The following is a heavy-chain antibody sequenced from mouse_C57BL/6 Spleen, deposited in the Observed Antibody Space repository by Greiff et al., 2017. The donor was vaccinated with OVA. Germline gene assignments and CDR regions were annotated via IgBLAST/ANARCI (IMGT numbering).Heavy chain of an antibody. Sequence: EVHLVESGPELVKPGDSVKISCKASVYSFTGYFMNWVMQSHGKSLEWIGRINPYNGDTFYNQKFKGKATLTVDKSSSTAHMELRSLTSEDSAVYYCARVAYYSNYVGMDYWGQGTSVTVSS. CDR3: ARVAYYSNYVGMDY. J-gene: IGHJ4*01. CDR1: VYSFTGYF. V-gene: IGHV1-20*01. CDR2: INPYNGDT. D-gene: IGHD2-5*01.